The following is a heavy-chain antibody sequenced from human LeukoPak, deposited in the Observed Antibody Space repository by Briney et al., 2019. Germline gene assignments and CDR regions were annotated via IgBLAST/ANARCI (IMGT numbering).Heavy chain of an antibody. V-gene: IGHV3-30*04. CDR3: ARVYLERLTAGYFDH. CDR2: ISDDGRHN. Sequence: GGSLRLSCAASGFTFSSYAMNWVLQAPGKGLEWVAVISDDGRHNYYADSVKGRFTISRDNSKSTLYLQMNSLRDDDSAAYFCARVYLERLTAGYFDHWGQGTQVTVSP. J-gene: IGHJ4*02. CDR1: GFTFSSYA. D-gene: IGHD2-8*01.